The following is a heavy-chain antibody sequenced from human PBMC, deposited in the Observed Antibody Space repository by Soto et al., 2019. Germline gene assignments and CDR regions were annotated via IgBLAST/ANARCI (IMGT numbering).Heavy chain of an antibody. D-gene: IGHD6-13*01. J-gene: IGHJ4*02. V-gene: IGHV3-15*07. Sequence: GPLRLSAASCGSTFRNGGEHLVRESSCFGVELVGRSKSKTYWVTTDYAAHVKGRFTISRDDSKNTLYLQMNNLKTEDTVVYYCTTEAGPATFDYWGQGTLVPVCS. CDR1: GSTFRNGG. CDR3: TTEAGPATFDY. CDR2: SKSKTYWVTT.